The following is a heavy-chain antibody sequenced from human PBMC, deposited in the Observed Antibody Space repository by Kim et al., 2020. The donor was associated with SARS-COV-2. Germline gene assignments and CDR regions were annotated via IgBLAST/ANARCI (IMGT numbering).Heavy chain of an antibody. V-gene: IGHV4-34*01. CDR3: ARALGYCSSTSCYLGYYYGMDV. D-gene: IGHD2-2*01. CDR1: GGSFSGYY. Sequence: SETLSLTCAVYGGSFSGYYWSWIRQPPGKGLEWIGEINHSGSTNYNPSLKSRVTISVDTAKNQFSLKLSSVTAADTAVYYFARALGYCSSTSCYLGYYYGMDVWGQGTTVTVSS. J-gene: IGHJ6*02. CDR2: INHSGST.